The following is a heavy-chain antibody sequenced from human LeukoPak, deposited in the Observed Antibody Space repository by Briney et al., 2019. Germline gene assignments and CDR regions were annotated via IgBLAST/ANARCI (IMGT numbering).Heavy chain of an antibody. V-gene: IGHV4-59*01. CDR2: IYYSGST. Sequence: PLETLSLTCTVSGGSISSYYWSWIRQPPGKGLEWIGYIYYSGSTNYNPSLKSRVTISVDTSKNQFSLKLSSVTAADTAVYYCARDSRYCSSTSCSYNWFDPWGQGTLVTVSS. J-gene: IGHJ5*02. D-gene: IGHD2-2*01. CDR1: GGSISSYY. CDR3: ARDSRYCSSTSCSYNWFDP.